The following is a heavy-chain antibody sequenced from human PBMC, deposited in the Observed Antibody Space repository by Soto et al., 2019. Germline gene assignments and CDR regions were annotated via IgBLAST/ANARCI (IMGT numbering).Heavy chain of an antibody. CDR3: ARDFRYCSSTSCYTPNYYYYYGMDV. D-gene: IGHD2-2*02. CDR1: GFTFSSYA. V-gene: IGHV3-30-3*01. Sequence: QVQLVESGGGVVQPGRSLRLSCAASGFTFSSYAMHWVRQAPGKGLEWVADISYDGCNKYYADSVQGRFTIARDNSKNTLYLKMNSLRAEDTAVYYCARDFRYCSSTSCYTPNYYYYYGMDVGGQGTTVTVCS. CDR2: ISYDGCNK. J-gene: IGHJ6*01.